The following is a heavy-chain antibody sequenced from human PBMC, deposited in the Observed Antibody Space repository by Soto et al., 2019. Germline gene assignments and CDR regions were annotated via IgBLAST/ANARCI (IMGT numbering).Heavy chain of an antibody. CDR3: CRAQIATAFDD. D-gene: IGHD3-10*01. CDR1: GYTFTNYG. CDR2: INTYNGNT. J-gene: IGHJ4*02. Sequence: GASVKVSCKASGYTFTNYGISWVRQAPGQGLEFMGWINTYNGNTKYPQKFQGRVTMTADTSTSTAYMELRSLRSDDTAVYYCCRAQIATAFDDWGQGTLVTVSS. V-gene: IGHV1-18*01.